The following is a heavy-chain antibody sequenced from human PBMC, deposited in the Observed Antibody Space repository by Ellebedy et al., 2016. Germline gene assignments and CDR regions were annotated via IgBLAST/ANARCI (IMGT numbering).Heavy chain of an antibody. V-gene: IGHV3-30*18. D-gene: IGHD2-15*01. CDR1: GFNFKSHG. CDR2: ISYDGSNK. CDR3: AKEREGYCSGGGCYSVYYYYGIDV. J-gene: IGHJ6*02. Sequence: GESLKISXAASGFNFKSHGMHWVRQTPGEGLESVAVISYDGSNKYYPDSVKGRFSISRDNSKNTLYLQMYSLTVDDTAVYYCAKEREGYCSGGGCYSVYYYYGIDVWGQGTTVIVSS.